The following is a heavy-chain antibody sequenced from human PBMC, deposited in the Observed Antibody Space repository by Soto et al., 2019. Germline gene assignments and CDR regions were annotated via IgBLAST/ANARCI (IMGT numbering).Heavy chain of an antibody. Sequence: SETLSLTCAVYGGSFSGYYWSWIRQPPGKGLERIGEINHSGSTNYNPSLKSRVTISVDTSKNQFSLKLSSVTAADTAVYYCARGPLSMVYASVRHWYFDLWGRGTLVTVSS. J-gene: IGHJ2*01. CDR2: INHSGST. CDR1: GGSFSGYY. V-gene: IGHV4-34*01. D-gene: IGHD2-8*01. CDR3: ARGPLSMVYASVRHWYFDL.